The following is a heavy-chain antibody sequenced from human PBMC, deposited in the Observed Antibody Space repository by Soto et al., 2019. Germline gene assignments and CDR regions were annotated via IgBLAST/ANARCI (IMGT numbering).Heavy chain of an antibody. Sequence: EVQLVESGGGLVQPGGSLRLSCAASGFIVSSNYMSWVRQAPGKGLEWVSVIYVSGSTYYADSVKGRFTMSRDSSKNTVFLQLNSLRNADTAVYFCARGLWFGQLYADFWGQGTLVTVSS. CDR1: GFIVSSNY. CDR3: ARGLWFGQLYADF. CDR2: IYVSGST. V-gene: IGHV3-53*04. J-gene: IGHJ4*02. D-gene: IGHD3-10*01.